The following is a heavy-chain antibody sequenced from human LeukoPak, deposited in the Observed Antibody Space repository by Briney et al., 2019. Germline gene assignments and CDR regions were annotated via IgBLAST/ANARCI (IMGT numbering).Heavy chain of an antibody. CDR2: IRSKANNYAT. D-gene: IGHD1-14*01. CDR1: GFPLSCSA. Sequence: PGESLRLSCAVSGFPLSCSAIPWVRQASGKGLEWVGRIRSKANNYATAYAESVKGKFTISRDDSKNTAYLQMNSLKAEDTAVYYCTTIYEVNRKLYWGQGTLVTVSS. V-gene: IGHV3-73*01. CDR3: TTIYEVNRKLY. J-gene: IGHJ4*02.